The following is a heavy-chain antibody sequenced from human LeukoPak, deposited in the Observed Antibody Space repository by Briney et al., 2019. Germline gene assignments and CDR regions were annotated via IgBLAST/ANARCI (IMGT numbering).Heavy chain of an antibody. Sequence: SETLSLTCTVSGGSISSSSYYWGWIRQPPGKGLEWIGSIYYSGSTNYNPSLKSRVTIPVDTSKNQFSLKLSSVTAADTAVYYCASPYYYGSGSYSGNAFDIWGQGTMVTVSS. V-gene: IGHV4-39*07. CDR2: IYYSGST. J-gene: IGHJ3*02. CDR3: ASPYYYGSGSYSGNAFDI. CDR1: GGSISSSSYY. D-gene: IGHD3-10*01.